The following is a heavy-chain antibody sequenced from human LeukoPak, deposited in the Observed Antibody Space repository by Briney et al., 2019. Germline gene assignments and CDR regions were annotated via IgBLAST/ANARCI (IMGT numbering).Heavy chain of an antibody. CDR3: AREYDYIWGSYRYPHPHWFDP. CDR1: GYSISSGYY. CDR2: IYHSGST. V-gene: IGHV4-38-2*02. Sequence: SETLSLTCAVSGYSISSGYYWGWIRQPPGKGLEWIGSIYHSGSTYYNPSLKSRVTISVDRSKNQFSLKLSSVTAADTAVYYCAREYDYIWGSYRYPHPHWFDPWGQGTLVTVSS. D-gene: IGHD3-16*02. J-gene: IGHJ5*02.